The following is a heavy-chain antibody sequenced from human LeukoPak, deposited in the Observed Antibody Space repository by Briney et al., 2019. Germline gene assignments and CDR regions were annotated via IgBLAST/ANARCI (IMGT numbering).Heavy chain of an antibody. J-gene: IGHJ4*02. CDR1: GYTFTNNY. CDR2: IYPRDGST. V-gene: IGHV1-46*01. CDR3: ARAPEGFDY. Sequence: ASVKVSCKASGYTFTNNYLHWVRQAPGQGLEWMGMIYPRDGSTSYAQNFQGRVTFTRDTSTTTVHMEMRGLRSEDKAVYYCARAPEGFDYWGQGTVVTVSS.